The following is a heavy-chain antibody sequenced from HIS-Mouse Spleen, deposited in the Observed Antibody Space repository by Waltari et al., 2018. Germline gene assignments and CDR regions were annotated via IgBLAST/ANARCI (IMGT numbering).Heavy chain of an antibody. D-gene: IGHD2-15*01. CDR2: IYYSGST. CDR1: GGSISSDY. Sequence: QVQLQESGPGLVKPSETLSLTCTVSGGSISSDYWSWIRQPPGKGLEWIGYIYYSGSTNYNPSLKSRVTISVDTSKNQFSLKLSSVTAADTAVYYCARHSMGYCSGGSCYSLEDWGQGTLVTVSS. J-gene: IGHJ4*02. V-gene: IGHV4-59*08. CDR3: ARHSMGYCSGGSCYSLED.